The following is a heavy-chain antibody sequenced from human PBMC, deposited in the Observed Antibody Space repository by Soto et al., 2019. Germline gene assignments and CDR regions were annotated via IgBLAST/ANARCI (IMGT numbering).Heavy chain of an antibody. J-gene: IGHJ6*02. CDR1: GGSFSGYY. V-gene: IGHV4-34*01. D-gene: IGHD3-10*01. CDR3: ARSSFGSGSSRHYYGMDV. Sequence: PSETLSLTCAVYGGSFSGYYWSWIRQPPGKGLEWIGEINHSGSTNYNPSLKSRVTISADTSKNQFSLKLSSVTAADTAVYYCARSSFGSGSSRHYYGMDVWGQGTTVTVSS. CDR2: INHSGST.